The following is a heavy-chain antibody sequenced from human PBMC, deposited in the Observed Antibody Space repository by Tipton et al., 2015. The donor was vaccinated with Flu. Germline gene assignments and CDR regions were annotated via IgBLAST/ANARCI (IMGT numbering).Heavy chain of an antibody. J-gene: IGHJ2*01. D-gene: IGHD6-19*01. CDR3: ARRARYSSGCGRYFDR. CDR1: GGSFSDYN. Sequence: LRLSCAVYGGSFSDYNWSWIRQSPGKGLEWIGEIHPAGRTNYKSSLESRVSISVDTSKNQISLRLTSVTAADTAVYHCARRARYSSGCGRYFDRWGRVTLVTVAS. V-gene: IGHV4-34*01. CDR2: IHPAGRT.